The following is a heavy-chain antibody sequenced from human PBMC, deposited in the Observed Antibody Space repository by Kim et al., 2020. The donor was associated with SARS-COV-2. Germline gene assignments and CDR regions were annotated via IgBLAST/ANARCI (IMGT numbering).Heavy chain of an antibody. CDR1: GFIFSSYA. CDR2: IIGSGDNT. V-gene: IGHV3-23*01. D-gene: IGHD2-2*02. J-gene: IGHJ4*02. CDR3: AKGDCDSARCHTSDF. Sequence: GGSLRLSCAASGFIFSSYAMTWVRQAPGKGLEWVSSIIGSGDNTSYADSVKGRSTISRDNSKNTLYLQMNGLRAEDTAVFYCAKGDCDSARCHTSDFWGRGTLVTVSS.